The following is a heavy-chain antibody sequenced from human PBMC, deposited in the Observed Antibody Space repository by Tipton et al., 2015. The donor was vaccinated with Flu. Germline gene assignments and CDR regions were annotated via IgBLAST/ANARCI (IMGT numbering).Heavy chain of an antibody. Sequence: SLRLSCVASGFTLNGASMNWVRQAPGKGLEWVSYISGSSTIYYTDSVRGRFTISRDNAKNSLSLQMNSLRGEDTAVYYCARGAFGGHSWGFDYWGQGALVTVSS. CDR3: ARGAFGGHSWGFDY. D-gene: IGHD4-23*01. CDR1: GFTLNGAS. V-gene: IGHV3-48*04. CDR2: ISGSSTI. J-gene: IGHJ4*02.